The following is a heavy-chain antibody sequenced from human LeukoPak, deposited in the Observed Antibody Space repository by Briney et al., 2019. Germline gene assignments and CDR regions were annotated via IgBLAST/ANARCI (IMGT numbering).Heavy chain of an antibody. J-gene: IGHJ5*02. D-gene: IGHD3-10*01. CDR1: GFTFSSYG. CDR3: AKAEDGSGALGFDP. CDR2: ISYDGSNK. V-gene: IGHV3-30*18. Sequence: PGRSLRLSCAASGFTFSSYGMYWVRQAPGKGLEWVAVISYDGSNKYYTDSVKGRFTISRDNSKNTLYLQMNSLRAEDTAVYYCAKAEDGSGALGFDPWGQGTLVTVSS.